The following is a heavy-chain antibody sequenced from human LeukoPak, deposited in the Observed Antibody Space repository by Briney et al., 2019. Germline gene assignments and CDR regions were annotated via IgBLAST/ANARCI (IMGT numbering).Heavy chain of an antibody. CDR3: AKGSKEVLFTRDHYMDV. J-gene: IGHJ6*03. CDR1: GFTFSSYA. Sequence: GGSLRLSCAASGFTFSSYAMHWVRQAPGKGLEWVSFIRYDGSNKYYADSVKGRFTISRDNSKNKLYLQMNSLRPEDTAVYYCAKGSKEVLFTRDHYMDVWGKGTTVTISS. V-gene: IGHV3-30*02. D-gene: IGHD3-3*01. CDR2: IRYDGSNK.